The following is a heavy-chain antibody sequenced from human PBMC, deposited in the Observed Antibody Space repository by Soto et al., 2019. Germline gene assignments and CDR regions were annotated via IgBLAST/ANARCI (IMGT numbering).Heavy chain of an antibody. CDR2: ISSSSYI. Sequence: PGGSLRLSCAASGFTFSSYSMNWVRQAPGKGLEWVSSISSSSYIYYADSVKGRFTISRDNAKNSLYLQMNSLRAEDTAVYYCAREREQLVPYNWFDPWGQGTLVTVSS. J-gene: IGHJ5*02. CDR1: GFTFSSYS. CDR3: AREREQLVPYNWFDP. V-gene: IGHV3-21*01. D-gene: IGHD6-13*01.